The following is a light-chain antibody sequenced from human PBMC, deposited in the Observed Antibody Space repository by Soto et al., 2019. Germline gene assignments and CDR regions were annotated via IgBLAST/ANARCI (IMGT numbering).Light chain of an antibody. CDR2: GAS. Sequence: EIVLTQSPGTLSLSPGDRATLSCRASQSVRSTYLAWYQQKPGQAPRLLIYGASSRPTGIPDRFSGSGSGTDFTLTISRLEPEDFAVYYCQQYGNSPLTFGGGTKVEIK. CDR1: QSVRSTY. J-gene: IGKJ4*01. V-gene: IGKV3-20*01. CDR3: QQYGNSPLT.